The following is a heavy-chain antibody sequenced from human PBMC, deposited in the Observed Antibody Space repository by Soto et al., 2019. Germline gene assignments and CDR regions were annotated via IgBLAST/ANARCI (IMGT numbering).Heavy chain of an antibody. CDR1: GWSFSVYY. Sequence: SETVALTCAVYGWSFSVYYWTWIRQPPGTGLEWIGEINHSGSTNYNPSLKSRVTISVDTSKNQFSLKLTSVTAADTAVYYCVRLQGYCFSYRYAANSAMDAWCQ. J-gene: IGHJ6*02. CDR3: VRLQGYCFSYRYAANSAMDA. CDR2: INHSGST. D-gene: IGHD2-15*01. V-gene: IGHV4-34*01.